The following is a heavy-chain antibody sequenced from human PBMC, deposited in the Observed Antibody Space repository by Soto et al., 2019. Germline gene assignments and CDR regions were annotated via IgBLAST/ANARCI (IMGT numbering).Heavy chain of an antibody. D-gene: IGHD1-1*01. V-gene: IGHV6-1*01. CDR2: TYYRSKWYI. CDR1: GDSVSSDSAA. Sequence: SQTLSLTFDISGDSVSSDSAAWNCIRQTPSRGLEWLGRTYYRSKWYINYAVSVKSRITVNPDTSKNQFSLQLNSVTPEDTAVYYCARGSWDDVTGHYYMDVWGKGTTVTVSS. J-gene: IGHJ6*03. CDR3: ARGSWDDVTGHYYMDV.